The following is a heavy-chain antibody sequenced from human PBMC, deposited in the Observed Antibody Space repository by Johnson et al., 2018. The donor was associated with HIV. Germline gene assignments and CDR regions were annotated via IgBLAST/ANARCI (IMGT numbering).Heavy chain of an antibody. D-gene: IGHD5-24*01. V-gene: IGHV3-30*18. CDR2: ISYDGSNK. Sequence: VQLVESGGGVVQPGRSLRLSCAASGFTFSTYAMHWVRQAPGKGLEWVAIISYDGSNKYYADSVKGRFTISRDNSKNTLYLQMNSLRAEDTAVYYCAKVLGEMATFDAFDIWGQGAMVTVSS. CDR1: GFTFSTYA. CDR3: AKVLGEMATFDAFDI. J-gene: IGHJ3*02.